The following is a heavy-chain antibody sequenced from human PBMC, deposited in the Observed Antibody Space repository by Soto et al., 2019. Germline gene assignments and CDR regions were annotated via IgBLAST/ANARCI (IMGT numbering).Heavy chain of an antibody. CDR3: ARPVTTGPPTVHYYGIDV. V-gene: IGHV1-69*01. CDR2: IIPMFGPA. D-gene: IGHD4-4*01. Sequence: QVQLVQSGAEVKKPGSSVKVSCKASGGTFSSYGISWVRQAPGQGLEWMGGIIPMFGPAKFAQKFQGRVTITVDESTTTAYMELSSLRSEDTAVYFCARPVTTGPPTVHYYGIDVWGQGTTVTVSS. CDR1: GGTFSSYG. J-gene: IGHJ6*02.